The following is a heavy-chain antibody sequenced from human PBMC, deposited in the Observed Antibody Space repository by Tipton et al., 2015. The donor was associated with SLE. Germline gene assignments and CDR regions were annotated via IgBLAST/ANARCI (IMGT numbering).Heavy chain of an antibody. J-gene: IGHJ4*02. V-gene: IGHV4-39*07. D-gene: IGHD3-10*01. CDR3: ARGDAGRSDY. Sequence: TLSLTCTVSGGSISSSSYYWGWIRQPPGKGLEWIGSIYYSGSTYYNPSLKSRVTISVDTSKNQFSLKLSSVTAADMAVYYCARGDAGRSDYWGQGTLVTVSS. CDR2: IYYSGST. CDR1: GGSISSSSYY.